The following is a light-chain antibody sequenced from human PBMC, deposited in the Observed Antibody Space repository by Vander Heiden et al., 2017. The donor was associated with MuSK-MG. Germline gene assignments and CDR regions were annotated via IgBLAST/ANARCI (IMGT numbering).Light chain of an antibody. V-gene: IGKV1-12*01. CDR3: QQAERFPYT. CDR1: QNINTW. J-gene: IGKJ2*01. CDR2: VAS. Sequence: DIQMTQSPSSVSASVGDRVTITCRASQNINTWLAWYQHKPGTAPKLLIYVASTLQTGVPSRFSGSGSGTDFTLTISNLQPEDSATYYCQQAERFPYTFGQGTELQI.